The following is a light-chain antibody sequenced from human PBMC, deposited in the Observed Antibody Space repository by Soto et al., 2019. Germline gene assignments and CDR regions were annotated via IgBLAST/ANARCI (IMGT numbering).Light chain of an antibody. CDR3: QHYNSYSEA. V-gene: IGKV1-5*03. J-gene: IGKJ1*01. CDR2: KAS. Sequence: DIQMTQSPSTLSGSVEDRVTSTCLASQTISSWLAWQQQKPGKAPKLLIYKASTLKSGVPSRFSGSGSGTEFTLTISSLQPDDFATYYCQHYNSYSEAFGQGTKVDI. CDR1: QTISSW.